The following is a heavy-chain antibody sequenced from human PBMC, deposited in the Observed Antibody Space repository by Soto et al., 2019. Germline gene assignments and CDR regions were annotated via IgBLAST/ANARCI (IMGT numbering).Heavy chain of an antibody. J-gene: IGHJ4*02. Sequence: PSETLSLTCTVSGGSISSGGYYWSWIRQHPGKCLEWIVYIYYSGSAYYNPSLKSRVTISVDTSKNQFSLKLSSVTAADPAVYYCAKSEAYYDSSGYLFDYWGQGTLVTVSS. CDR2: IYYSGSA. V-gene: IGHV4-31*03. CDR3: AKSEAYYDSSGYLFDY. CDR1: GGSISSGGYY. D-gene: IGHD3-22*01.